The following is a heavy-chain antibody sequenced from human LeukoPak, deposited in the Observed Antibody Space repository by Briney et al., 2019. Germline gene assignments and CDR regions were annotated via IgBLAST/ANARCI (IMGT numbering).Heavy chain of an antibody. CDR2: IIPIFGTA. V-gene: IGHV1-69*05. CDR1: GGTFSSYA. Sequence: GASVKVSCKASGGTFSSYAISWGRQAPGQGLEWMGGIIPIFGTANYAQKFQGRVTITTDESTSTAYMELSSLRSEDTAVYYCARGPRNVDYYDSSGLWDWGQGTLVTVSS. D-gene: IGHD3-22*01. J-gene: IGHJ4*02. CDR3: ARGPRNVDYYDSSGLWD.